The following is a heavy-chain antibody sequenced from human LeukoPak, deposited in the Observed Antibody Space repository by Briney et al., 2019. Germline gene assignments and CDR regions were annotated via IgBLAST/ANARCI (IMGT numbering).Heavy chain of an antibody. CDR2: ISYDGSKK. V-gene: IGHV3-30*18. J-gene: IGHJ3*02. Sequence: GGSLRLSCAASGFTFSGYSMHWVRQAPGKGLEWVAVISYDGSKKYYADSVKGRFTISRDSSKNMLYLQMNSLRVEDTAVYYCAKGFSSGPWDACDIWGQGTMVTVSS. CDR1: GFTFSGYS. D-gene: IGHD3-22*01. CDR3: AKGFSSGPWDACDI.